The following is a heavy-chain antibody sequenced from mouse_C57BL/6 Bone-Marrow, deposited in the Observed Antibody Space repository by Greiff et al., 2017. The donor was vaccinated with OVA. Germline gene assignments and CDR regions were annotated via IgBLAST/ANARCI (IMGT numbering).Heavy chain of an antibody. V-gene: IGHV5-6*01. D-gene: IGHD1-1*01. CDR2: ISSGGSYT. CDR1: GFTFSSYG. CDR3: ARQAYYGSSYYFDY. J-gene: IGHJ2*01. Sequence: DVHLVESGGDLVKPGGSLKLSCAASGFTFSSYGMSWVRQTPDKRLEWVATISSGGSYTYYPDSVKGRFTISRDNAKNTLYLQMSSLKSEDTAMYYCARQAYYGSSYYFDYWGQGTTLTVSS.